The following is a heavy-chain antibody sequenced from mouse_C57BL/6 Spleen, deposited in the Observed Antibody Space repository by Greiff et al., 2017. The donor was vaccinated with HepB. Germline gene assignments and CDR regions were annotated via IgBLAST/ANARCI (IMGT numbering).Heavy chain of an antibody. D-gene: IGHD1-1*01. Sequence: QVQLKESGAELVKPGASVKISCKASGYAFSSYWMNWVKQRPGKGLEWIGQIYPGDGDTNYNGKFKGKATLTADKSSSTAYMQLSSLTFEDSAVYFCASHGSSYVYYFDYWGQGTTLTVSS. V-gene: IGHV1-80*01. CDR2: IYPGDGDT. CDR3: ASHGSSYVYYFDY. CDR1: GYAFSSYW. J-gene: IGHJ2*01.